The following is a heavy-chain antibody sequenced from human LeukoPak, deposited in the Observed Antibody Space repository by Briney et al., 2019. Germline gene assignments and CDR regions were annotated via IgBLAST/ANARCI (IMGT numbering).Heavy chain of an antibody. V-gene: IGHV4-34*01. J-gene: IGHJ4*02. CDR2: INHSGST. CDR3: ARLPRAQAIDY. CDR1: GGSFSGYY. Sequence: SETLSLTCAVYGGSFSGYYWSWIRQPPGKGLEWIGEINHSGSTNYNPSLKSRVTISVDTSKNQFSLKLSSVTAADTAVYYCARLPRAQAIDYWGQGTLVTVSS.